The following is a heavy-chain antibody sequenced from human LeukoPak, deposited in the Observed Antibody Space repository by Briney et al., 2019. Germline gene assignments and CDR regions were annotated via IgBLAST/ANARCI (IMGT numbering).Heavy chain of an antibody. V-gene: IGHV3-7*01. D-gene: IGHD6-13*01. J-gene: IGHJ4*02. Sequence: GGSLRLSCAASGFTFSSYWMSWVRQAPGKGLEWVANIKQDGSEKYYVDSVKGRFTISRDNAKNSLHLQMSSLRAEDTAVYYCARGIAAAGTEFDYWGQGTLVTVSS. CDR2: IKQDGSEK. CDR3: ARGIAAAGTEFDY. CDR1: GFTFSSYW.